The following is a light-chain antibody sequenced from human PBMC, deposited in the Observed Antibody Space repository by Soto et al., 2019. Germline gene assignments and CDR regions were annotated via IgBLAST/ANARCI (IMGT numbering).Light chain of an antibody. Sequence: DIQMTQSPSAMSASVGDRVTITCRASQGISNYLAWFQQKPGKVPNRLIYAASSLQSGVPSRFSGSGSGTEFTLPISILQPEDFATYYFLQHNSYPWTFGQGTKVEIK. CDR2: AAS. V-gene: IGKV1-17*03. CDR3: LQHNSYPWT. CDR1: QGISNY. J-gene: IGKJ1*01.